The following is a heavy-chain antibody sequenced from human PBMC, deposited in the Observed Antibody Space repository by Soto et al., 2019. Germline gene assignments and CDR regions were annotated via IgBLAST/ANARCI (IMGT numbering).Heavy chain of an antibody. D-gene: IGHD3-3*01. Sequence: ASVKVSCKASGYTFTSYDINWVRQATGQGLEWMGWMNPNSGNTGYTQKFQGRVTMTRNTSISTAYMELSSLRSEDTAVYYCARGYEGHYDCWRFDPWGQGTLVTVSS. CDR3: ARGYEGHYDCWRFDP. J-gene: IGHJ5*02. CDR1: GYTFTSYD. CDR2: MNPNSGNT. V-gene: IGHV1-8*01.